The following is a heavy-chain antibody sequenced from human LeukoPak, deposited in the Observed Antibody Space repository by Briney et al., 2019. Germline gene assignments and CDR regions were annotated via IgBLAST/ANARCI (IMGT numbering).Heavy chain of an antibody. CDR1: GFTFSSYE. V-gene: IGHV3-48*03. CDR3: ARGGSGYSYGKIDS. J-gene: IGHJ4*02. CDR2: ISSSGSTI. D-gene: IGHD5-18*01. Sequence: GGSLRLSCAASGFTFSSYEMNWVRQAPGKGLEWVSYISSSGSTIYYADSVKGRFTISRDNAKNSLYLQMNSLRDEDTAVYYCARGGSGYSYGKIDSWGQGILVTVSS.